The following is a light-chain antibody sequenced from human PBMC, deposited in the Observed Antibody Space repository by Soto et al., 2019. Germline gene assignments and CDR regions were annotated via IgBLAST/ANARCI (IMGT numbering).Light chain of an antibody. V-gene: IGKV3-11*01. J-gene: IGKJ5*01. CDR1: ECVSRN. CDR2: DAS. CDR3: QQRNNWPIT. Sequence: ELVIAQSPPSLSISPGEGATLSCLASECVSRNVAGYLHKPGQAPRLLIYDASNRATGIPARFSGSGSGTDFTLTISCLETEDFAVYYCQQRNNWPITFGQGTRLEI.